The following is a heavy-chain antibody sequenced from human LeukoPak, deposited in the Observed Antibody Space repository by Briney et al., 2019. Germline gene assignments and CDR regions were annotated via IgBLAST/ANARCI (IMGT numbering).Heavy chain of an antibody. J-gene: IGHJ4*02. CDR2: INDNGGRT. D-gene: IGHD1-26*01. CDR3: VKDVGGSYAFDY. Sequence: GGPLRLSCSASGFTFSRYAVHWVRQAPGKGLEYVSGINDNGGRTHYGDSVKGRFSISRDNSKNTLHLQMSTLRAEDTALYYCVKDVGGSYAFDYWGQGILVTVAS. CDR1: GFTFSRYA. V-gene: IGHV3-64D*09.